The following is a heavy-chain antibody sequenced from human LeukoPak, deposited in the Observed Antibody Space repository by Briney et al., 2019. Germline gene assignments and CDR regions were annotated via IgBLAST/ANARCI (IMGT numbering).Heavy chain of an antibody. CDR2: ISSSGTYK. J-gene: IGHJ4*02. D-gene: IGHD6-19*01. V-gene: IGHV3-21*01. CDR3: AKGKDSVAGATNDY. Sequence: GRSLRLSCAASGFTFSSYSMSWVRQAPGKGPEWVSSISSSGTYKYYADSVKGRFTISRDNAKNSLYLQMNSLRAEDTAVYYCAKGKDSVAGATNDYWGQGTLVTVSS. CDR1: GFTFSSYS.